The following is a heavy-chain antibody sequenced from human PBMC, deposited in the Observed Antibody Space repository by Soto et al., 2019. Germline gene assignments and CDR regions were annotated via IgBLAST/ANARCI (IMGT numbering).Heavy chain of an antibody. CDR1: GGSISNSSYY. V-gene: IGHV4-39*01. CDR3: ARQTLREYSNSYQLGKYYYYMDV. J-gene: IGHJ6*03. CDR2: LYFTGST. Sequence: SETLSLSCNVSGGSISNSSYYWAWIRQPPGQGLEWIGSLYFTGSTYYNPSLQSRVSMSMDTSKNQVSLRLSSVNAADTALYYCARQTLREYSNSYQLGKYYYYMDVWGKGTTVTVSS. D-gene: IGHD6-6*01.